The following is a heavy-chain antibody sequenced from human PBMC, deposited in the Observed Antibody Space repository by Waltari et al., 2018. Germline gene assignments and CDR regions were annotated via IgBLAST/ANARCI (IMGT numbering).Heavy chain of an antibody. D-gene: IGHD4-4*01. CDR1: GGSISSYY. J-gene: IGHJ4*02. CDR3: ARGNRPTVTTEFFDY. V-gene: IGHV4-4*07. CDR2: IYTSGST. Sequence: QVQLQESGPGLVKPSETLSLTCTVSGGSISSYYWSWIRQPAGKGLEWIGRIYTSGSTNYNPSLKSRVTMSVDTSKNQFSLKLSSVTAADTAVYYCARGNRPTVTTEFFDYWGQGTLVTVSS.